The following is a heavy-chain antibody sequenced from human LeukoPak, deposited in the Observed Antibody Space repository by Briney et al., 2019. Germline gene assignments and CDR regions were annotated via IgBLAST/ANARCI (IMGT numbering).Heavy chain of an antibody. V-gene: IGHV3-53*01. D-gene: IGHD4-17*01. J-gene: IGHJ4*02. Sequence: PGGSLRLSCAASGFTVSSNYMSWVRRAPGKGLEWVSVIYSGGSTYYADSVKGRFTISRDNSKNTLYLQMNSLRAEDTAVYYCARAPRPDYGDYGPWYFDYWGQGTLVTVSS. CDR3: ARAPRPDYGDYGPWYFDY. CDR2: IYSGGST. CDR1: GFTVSSNY.